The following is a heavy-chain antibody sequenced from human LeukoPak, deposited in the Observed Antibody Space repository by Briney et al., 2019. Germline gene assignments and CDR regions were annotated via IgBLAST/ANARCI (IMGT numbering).Heavy chain of an antibody. J-gene: IGHJ4*02. V-gene: IGHV1-18*04. CDR2: ISAYNGNT. Sequence: ASVKVSCKASGYTFTGYYMHWVRQAPGQGLEWMGWISAYNGNTSYAQKLQGRVTMTTDTSTSTAYMELRSLRSDDTAVYYCARDLLIAVAGTLDYWGQGTLVTVSS. CDR3: ARDLLIAVAGTLDY. CDR1: GYTFTGYY. D-gene: IGHD6-19*01.